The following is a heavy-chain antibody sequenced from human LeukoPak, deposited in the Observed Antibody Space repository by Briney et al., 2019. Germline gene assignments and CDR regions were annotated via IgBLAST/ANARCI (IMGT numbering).Heavy chain of an antibody. Sequence: AASVKVSCKASGYTFTSYGISWVRQAPGQGLEWMGWISVYNGHTNYAQRLQGRVTMTTDTSTSTAYMELRSLRSDDTAVYYCAGANFGDYGEGYGMDVWGQGTPVTVSS. V-gene: IGHV1-18*01. CDR2: ISVYNGHT. CDR1: GYTFTSYG. D-gene: IGHD4-17*01. CDR3: AGANFGDYGEGYGMDV. J-gene: IGHJ6*02.